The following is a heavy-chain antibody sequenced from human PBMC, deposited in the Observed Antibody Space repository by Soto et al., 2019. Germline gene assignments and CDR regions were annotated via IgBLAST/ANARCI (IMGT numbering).Heavy chain of an antibody. CDR3: ARDVAAVYNWFDP. J-gene: IGHJ5*02. Sequence: QVQLQESGPGLVKPSETLSLTCTVSGGSISSYYWSWIRQPPGKGLEWIGYIYYSGSTNYNPSLKSRVTISVDTSKNQFSLKLSSVTAADTAVYYCARDVAAVYNWFDPWGQGTLVTVSS. D-gene: IGHD6-13*01. CDR1: GGSISSYY. V-gene: IGHV4-59*01. CDR2: IYYSGST.